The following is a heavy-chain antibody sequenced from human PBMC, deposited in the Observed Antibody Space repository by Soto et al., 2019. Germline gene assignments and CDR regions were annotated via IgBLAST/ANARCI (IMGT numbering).Heavy chain of an antibody. J-gene: IGHJ6*03. CDR2: INGDGDNI. CDR1: GFTFSSYW. CDR3: ARRRLRFCTPGYMYV. Sequence: EVQLVESGGGLVQPGGSLRLSCATSGFTFSSYWMHWVRQGPGKGLEWVARINGDGDNITSADSVQGRFTISRDNAINPVYRQMNSLRVEDTAVYYCARRRLRFCTPGYMYVWGKGPTVIVS. V-gene: IGHV3-74*01. D-gene: IGHD3-3*01.